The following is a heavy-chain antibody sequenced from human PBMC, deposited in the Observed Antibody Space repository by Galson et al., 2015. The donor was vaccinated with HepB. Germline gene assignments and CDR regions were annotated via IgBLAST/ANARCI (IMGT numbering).Heavy chain of an antibody. CDR2: INSDGSST. CDR3: ARAAYCGGDCYWWFHDAFDI. Sequence: SLRLSCAASGFTFSSYWMHWVRQAPGKGLVWVSRINSDGSSTSYADSVKGRFTISRDNAKNTLYLQMNSLRAEDTAVYYCARAAYCGGDCYWWFHDAFDIWGQGTMVTVSS. V-gene: IGHV3-74*01. D-gene: IGHD2-21*02. J-gene: IGHJ3*02. CDR1: GFTFSSYW.